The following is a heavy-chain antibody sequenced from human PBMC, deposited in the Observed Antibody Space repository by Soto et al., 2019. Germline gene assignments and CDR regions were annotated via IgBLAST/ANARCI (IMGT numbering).Heavy chain of an antibody. CDR2: VYYSGSA. D-gene: IGHD3-10*01. CDR1: GGSVSNNSYY. J-gene: IGHJ4*02. CDR3: ARRPLVRGIIPYYFDY. Sequence: QLQLLESGPGLVKPSETLSLTRTVSGGSVSNNSYYWGWIRQPPGKRLEWIGSVYYSGSAYYNPSLKSRLTISVDTSMNHFSLKLSSVTAADTAIYYCARRPLVRGIIPYYFDYWGQGTLVTVSS. V-gene: IGHV4-39*02.